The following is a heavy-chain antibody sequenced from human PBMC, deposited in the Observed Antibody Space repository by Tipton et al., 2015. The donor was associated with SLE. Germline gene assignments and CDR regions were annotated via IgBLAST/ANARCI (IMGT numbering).Heavy chain of an antibody. Sequence: TLSLTCTVSGASVSSSFHQWSWIRQPAGEGLEWIGHSSGSATYNPSLKSRVTISVDTSKNQFSLRVRSVTAADTAVYYCARGGGSYYDYWGQGTLVTVSS. V-gene: IGHV4-61*02. D-gene: IGHD1-26*01. CDR3: ARGGGSYYDY. CDR2: SSGSA. CDR1: GASVSSSFHQ. J-gene: IGHJ4*02.